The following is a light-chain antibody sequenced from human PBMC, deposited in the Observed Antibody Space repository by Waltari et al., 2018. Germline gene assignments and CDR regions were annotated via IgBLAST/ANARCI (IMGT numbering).Light chain of an antibody. V-gene: IGKV1-12*01. CDR3: QQTDSFPLT. CDR2: GST. Sequence: DVQMTQSPSSVSACVVDRVTISCRASQDVSTWVAWYQQKPGKPPKLLIHGSTTLQSGVPSRFSGSGSGTDFTLTINGLQPDDFASYICQQTDSFPLTFGGGTKVDIK. J-gene: IGKJ4*01. CDR1: QDVSTW.